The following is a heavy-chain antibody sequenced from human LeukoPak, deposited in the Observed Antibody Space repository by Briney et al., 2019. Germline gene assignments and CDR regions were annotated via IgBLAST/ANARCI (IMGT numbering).Heavy chain of an antibody. CDR2: INHSGST. CDR1: GGSFSGYY. J-gene: IGHJ4*02. V-gene: IGHV4-34*01. CDR3: ARGNPPDYDYVWGSLYYFDY. Sequence: MASETLSLTCAVYGGSFSGYYWSWIRQPPGKGLEWIGEINHSGSTNYNPSLKSRVTISVDTSKNQFSLKLSSVTAADTAVYYCARGNPPDYDYVWGSLYYFDYWGQGTLVTVSS. D-gene: IGHD3-16*01.